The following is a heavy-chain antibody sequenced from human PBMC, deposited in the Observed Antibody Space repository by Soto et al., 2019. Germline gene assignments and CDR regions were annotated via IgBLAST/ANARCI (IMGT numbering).Heavy chain of an antibody. CDR2: ISSSGSTI. CDR1: GFTFSDYY. J-gene: IGHJ4*02. Sequence: PGGSLRVSCAASGFTFSDYYMSWIRQAPGKGLEWVSYISSSGSTIYYADSVKGRFTISRDNAKNSLYLQMNSLRAEDTAVYYCARGFWGSYLPTQFDYWGQGTLVTVSS. D-gene: IGHD3-16*02. CDR3: ARGFWGSYLPTQFDY. V-gene: IGHV3-11*01.